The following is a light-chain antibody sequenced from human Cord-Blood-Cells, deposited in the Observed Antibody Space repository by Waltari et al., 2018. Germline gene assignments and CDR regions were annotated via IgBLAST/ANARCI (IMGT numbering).Light chain of an antibody. Sequence: EIQMTQSPSTLSASVGARVTITCRASQSISSWLAWYQQKPGKAPKLLIYKASSLESGVPSRFSGSGSGTEFTLTISSLQPDDFATDYCQQYNSYSTFGQGTKVEIK. CDR2: KAS. V-gene: IGKV1-5*03. J-gene: IGKJ1*01. CDR3: QQYNSYST. CDR1: QSISSW.